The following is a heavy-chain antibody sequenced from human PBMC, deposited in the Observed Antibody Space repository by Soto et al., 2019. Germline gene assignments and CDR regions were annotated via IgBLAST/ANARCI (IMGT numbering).Heavy chain of an antibody. V-gene: IGHV3-64*01. J-gene: IGHJ4*02. Sequence: EVQLAESGGGMVQPGGSLRLSCVASGFTFSSYDMHWVRQAPGKGLESVSSISSNGGTTYYGNSVKGRFTISRATSMTTLYLQMGSLSAEDMAVYYCVRRVSGDYDYWGQGTVVTVPS. CDR2: ISSNGGTT. CDR3: VRRVSGDYDY. CDR1: GFTFSSYD. D-gene: IGHD3-10*01.